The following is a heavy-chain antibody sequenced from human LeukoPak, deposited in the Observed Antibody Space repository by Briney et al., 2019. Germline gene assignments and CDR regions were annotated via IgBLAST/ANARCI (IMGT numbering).Heavy chain of an antibody. D-gene: IGHD6-19*01. CDR2: IYSGGST. V-gene: IGHV3-53*01. CDR3: ARGHDAGFSSGWETNDY. Sequence: GGSLRLSCAASGFTVSSNYMSWVRQAPGKGLEWVSVIYSGGSTYYADSVKGRFTISRDNSKNTLYLQMNSLRAEDTAVYYCARGHDAGFSSGWETNDYWGQGTLVTVSS. CDR1: GFTVSSNY. J-gene: IGHJ4*02.